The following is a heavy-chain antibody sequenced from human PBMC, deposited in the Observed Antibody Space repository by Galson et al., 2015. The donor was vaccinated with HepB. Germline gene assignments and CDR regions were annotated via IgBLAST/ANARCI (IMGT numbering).Heavy chain of an antibody. CDR1: GFTFSNAW. CDR3: TTVYGDYDGGY. J-gene: IGHJ4*02. Sequence: SLRLSCAASGFTFSNAWMSWVRQAPGKGLEWVGRIKSKTDGGTTDYAAPVKGRFTISRDDSKNTLYLQMNSPKTEDTAVYYCTTVYGDYDGGYWGQGTLVTVSS. D-gene: IGHD4-17*01. V-gene: IGHV3-15*01. CDR2: IKSKTDGGTT.